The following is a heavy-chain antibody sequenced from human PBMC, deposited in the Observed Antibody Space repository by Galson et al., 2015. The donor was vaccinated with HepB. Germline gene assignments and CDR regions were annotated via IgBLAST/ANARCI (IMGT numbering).Heavy chain of an antibody. CDR2: IDWDDDK. D-gene: IGHD3-22*01. J-gene: IGHJ3*02. V-gene: IGHV2-70*01. Sequence: PALVKPTQTLTLTCTFSGFSLSTSGMCVSWIRQPPGKALEWLALIDWDDDKYYSTSLKTRLTISKDTSKNQVVLTMTNLDPVDTATYYCARTLGDSSGLRAFDIWGQGTMVTVSS. CDR3: ARTLGDSSGLRAFDI. CDR1: GFSLSTSGMC.